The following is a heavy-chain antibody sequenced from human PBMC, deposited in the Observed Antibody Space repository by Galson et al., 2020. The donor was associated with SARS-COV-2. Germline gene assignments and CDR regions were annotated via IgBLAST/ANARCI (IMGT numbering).Heavy chain of an antibody. V-gene: IGHV4-39*01. D-gene: IGHD4-17*01. CDR1: GGSISSSADY. Sequence: ASETLSLTCSVSGGSISSSADYWGWIRQPPGKGLEWVGSIHYSGITYYNPSLKSRVTISVDTSKNQFSLKLSSVTAADTAVYYCARHTYGDYRNFDYWGQGTLVTVSS. J-gene: IGHJ4*02. CDR2: IHYSGIT. CDR3: ARHTYGDYRNFDY.